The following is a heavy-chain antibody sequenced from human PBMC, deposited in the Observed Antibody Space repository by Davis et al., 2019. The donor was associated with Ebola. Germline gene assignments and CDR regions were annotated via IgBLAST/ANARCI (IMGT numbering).Heavy chain of an antibody. CDR3: ARGVGMTRFDY. CDR2: INHSGST. CDR1: GGSFSGYY. J-gene: IGHJ4*02. V-gene: IGHV4-34*01. D-gene: IGHD1-14*01. Sequence: SETLSLTCAVYGGSFSGYYWSWIRQPPGKGLEWIGEINHSGSTNYNPSLKSRVTISVDTSKNQFSLELSSVTAADMAVYYCARGVGMTRFDYWGQGTLVTVSS.